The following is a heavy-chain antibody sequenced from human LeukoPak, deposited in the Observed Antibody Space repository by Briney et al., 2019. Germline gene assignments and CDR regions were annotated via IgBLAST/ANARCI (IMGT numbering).Heavy chain of an antibody. Sequence: PSETLSLTCTVSGGSISSGSYYWSWIRQPAGKGLEWIGRIYTSGSTNYNPSLKSRVTMSVDTSKNQFSLKLSSVTAADTAVYYCARGYYYMDVWGKGTTVTVSS. CDR3: ARGYYYMDV. J-gene: IGHJ6*03. V-gene: IGHV4-61*02. CDR2: IYTSGST. CDR1: GGSISSGSYY.